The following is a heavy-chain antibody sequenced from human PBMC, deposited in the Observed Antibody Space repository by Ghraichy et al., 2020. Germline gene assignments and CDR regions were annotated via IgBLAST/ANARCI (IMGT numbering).Heavy chain of an antibody. J-gene: IGHJ4*02. CDR1: GFTFSSYA. V-gene: IGHV3-23*01. CDR3: AKDVGDILTGYYPY. CDR2: ISGSGGST. D-gene: IGHD3-9*01. Sequence: LSVSCAASGFTFSSYAMSWVRQAPGKGLEWVSAISGSGGSTYYADSVKGRFTISRDNSKNTLYLQMNSLRAEDTAVYYCAKDVGDILTGYYPYWGQGTLVTVSS.